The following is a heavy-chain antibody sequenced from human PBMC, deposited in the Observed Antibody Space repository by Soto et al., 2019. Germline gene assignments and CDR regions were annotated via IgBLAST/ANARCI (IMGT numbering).Heavy chain of an antibody. D-gene: IGHD3-3*01. V-gene: IGHV2-26*01. J-gene: IGHJ4*02. CDR3: ARALYYDFWSGYYYYFDY. Sequence: GVSWIRQPPGKALEWLAHIFSNDEKSYSTSLKSRLTISKDTSKSQVVLTMTNMDPVDTATYYCARALYYDFWSGYYYYFDYWGQGTLVTVSS. CDR2: IFSNDEK. CDR1: G.